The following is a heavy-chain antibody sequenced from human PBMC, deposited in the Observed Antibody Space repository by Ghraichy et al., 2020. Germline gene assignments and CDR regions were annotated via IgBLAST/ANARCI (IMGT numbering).Heavy chain of an antibody. V-gene: IGHV4-39*01. CDR1: GGSISSSSYY. CDR2: IYYSGST. J-gene: IGHJ4*02. Sequence: SETLSLTCTVSGGSISSSSYYWGWIRQPPGQGLEWIGSIYYSGSTYYNPSLKSRVTISVDTSKNQFSLKLSSVTAADTAVYYCATRSRRFDILTGYYFDYWGQGTLVTVSS. CDR3: ATRSRRFDILTGYYFDY. D-gene: IGHD3-9*01.